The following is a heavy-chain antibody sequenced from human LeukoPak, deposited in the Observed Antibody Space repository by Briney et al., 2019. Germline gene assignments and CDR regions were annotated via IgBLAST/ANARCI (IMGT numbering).Heavy chain of an antibody. CDR1: GYSISSGYY. D-gene: IGHD4-17*01. CDR3: ARGLGGAPTTVLS. Sequence: SETLSLTCTVSGYSISSGYYWGWIRQPPGKGLEWIGSIYHSGSTYYNPSLKSRVTISVDTSKNQFSLKLSSVTAADTAVSYCARGLGGAPTTVLSWGQGTLVTVSS. V-gene: IGHV4-38-2*02. J-gene: IGHJ5*02. CDR2: IYHSGST.